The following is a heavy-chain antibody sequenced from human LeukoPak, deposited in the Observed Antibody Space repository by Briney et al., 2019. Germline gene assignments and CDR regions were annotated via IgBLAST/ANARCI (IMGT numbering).Heavy chain of an antibody. J-gene: IGHJ4*02. CDR1: GFTVSSNY. CDR3: AGTTKYYFDS. V-gene: IGHV3-66*01. CDR2: LYTSGST. D-gene: IGHD1-26*01. Sequence: GGSLRLSCEASGFTVSSNYMSWVRQAPGKGLEWVSLLYTSGSTYYADSVKGRFTISRDSSKNTVYLQMNDLRGEDTAVYYCAGTTKYYFDSWGQGALVTVS.